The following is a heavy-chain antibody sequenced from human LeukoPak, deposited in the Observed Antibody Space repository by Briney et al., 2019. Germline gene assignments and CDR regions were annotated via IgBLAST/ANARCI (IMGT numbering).Heavy chain of an antibody. CDR1: GFTFSSYS. J-gene: IGHJ6*02. CDR2: ISSSSSYI. D-gene: IGHD6-13*01. Sequence: GGSLRLSCAASGFTFSSYSMDWVRQAPGKGLEWVSSISSSSSYIYYADSVKGRFTISRDNVKNSLYLQMNSLRAEDTAVYYCVRDMDGSSWYYYYYGMDVWGQGTTVTVSS. CDR3: VRDMDGSSWYYYYYGMDV. V-gene: IGHV3-21*01.